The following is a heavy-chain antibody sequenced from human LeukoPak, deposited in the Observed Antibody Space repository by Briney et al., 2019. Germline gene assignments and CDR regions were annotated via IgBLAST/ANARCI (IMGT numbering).Heavy chain of an antibody. D-gene: IGHD6-13*01. J-gene: IGHJ4*02. CDR3: ARGASSWYEDY. Sequence: GGSLRLSCAAAGFTFTNYWMIWVRQAPGKGLEWVANIKEDGSAEFYVDSVKGRFTLSRDNAKDSVYLQMNSLRAEDTAVYYCARGASSWYEDYWGPGTLVTVSS. CDR2: IKEDGSAE. V-gene: IGHV3-7*04. CDR1: GFTFTNYW.